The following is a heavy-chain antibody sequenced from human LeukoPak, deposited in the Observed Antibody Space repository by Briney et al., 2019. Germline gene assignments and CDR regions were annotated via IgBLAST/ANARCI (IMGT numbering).Heavy chain of an antibody. V-gene: IGHV3-33*01. J-gene: IGHJ4*02. CDR2: IWYDGSNK. CDR1: GFTFSSYG. CDR3: ARGGEYYDFWSGSNLPLDY. D-gene: IGHD3-3*01. Sequence: PGGSLRLSCAASGFTFSSYGMHWVRQAPGKGLEWVAVIWYDGSNKYYADSVKGRFTISRDNSKNTLYLQMNSLRAEDTAVYYCARGGEYYDFWSGSNLPLDYWGQGTLVTVSS.